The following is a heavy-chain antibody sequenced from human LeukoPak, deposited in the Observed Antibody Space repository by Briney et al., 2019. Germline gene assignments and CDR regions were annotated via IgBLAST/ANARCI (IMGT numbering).Heavy chain of an antibody. CDR1: GYSLTELS. CDR3: ATGTIYCSSCSDDY. CDR2: FDPDDGET. V-gene: IGHV1-24*01. J-gene: IGHJ4*02. D-gene: IGHD2-2*01. Sequence: ASVKVSCKVSGYSLTELSMHWVRQAPGKGLEWMGGFDPDDGETPLFAQKFQGRVSMTEDTSTDTAYMELSSLSSEDTAVYYCATGTIYCSSCSDDYWGQRTLVTVSS.